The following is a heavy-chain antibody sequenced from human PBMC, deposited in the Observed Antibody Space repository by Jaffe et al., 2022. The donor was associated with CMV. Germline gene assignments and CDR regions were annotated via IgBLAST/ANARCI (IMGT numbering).Heavy chain of an antibody. J-gene: IGHJ5*02. CDR3: ARVNNGDAGLALDAFDP. Sequence: QVQLVQSGAEVKKPGSSVKVSCKASGGTFSSYAISWVRQAPGQGLEWMGGIIPIFGTANYAQKFQGRVTITADESTSTAYMELSSLRSEDTAVYYCARVNNGDAGLALDAFDPWGQGTLVTVSS. D-gene: IGHD4-17*01. CDR2: IIPIFGTA. CDR1: GGTFSSYA. V-gene: IGHV1-69*01.